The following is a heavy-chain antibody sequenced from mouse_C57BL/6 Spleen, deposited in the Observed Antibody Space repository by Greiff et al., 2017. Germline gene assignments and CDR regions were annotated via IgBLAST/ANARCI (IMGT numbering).Heavy chain of an antibody. J-gene: IGHJ3*01. CDR2: ISDGGSYT. V-gene: IGHV5-4*01. CDR1: GFTFSSYA. Sequence: EVQLVESGGGLVKPGGSLKLSCAASGFTFSSYAMSWVRQTPEKRLEWVATISDGGSYTYYPDNVKGRFTISRDNAKNNLYLQMSHLKSEDTAMYYCAIYDGYWAYWGQGTLVTVSA. D-gene: IGHD2-3*01. CDR3: AIYDGYWAY.